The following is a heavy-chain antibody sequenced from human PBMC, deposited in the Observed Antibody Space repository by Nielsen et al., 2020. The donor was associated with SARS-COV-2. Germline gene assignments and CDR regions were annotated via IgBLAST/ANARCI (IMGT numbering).Heavy chain of an antibody. D-gene: IGHD3-22*01. Sequence: GESLKISCAASGFTFSSYGMHWVRQAPGKGLEWVAVIWYDGSNKYYADSVKGRFTISRDNSKNTLYLQINSLRAEDTAVYYCARDRYDSSGTDYFDYWGQGTLVTVSS. J-gene: IGHJ4*02. V-gene: IGHV3-33*01. CDR3: ARDRYDSSGTDYFDY. CDR2: IWYDGSNK. CDR1: GFTFSSYG.